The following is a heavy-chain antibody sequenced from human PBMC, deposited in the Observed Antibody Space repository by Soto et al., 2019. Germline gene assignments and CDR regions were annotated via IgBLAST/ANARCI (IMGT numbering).Heavy chain of an antibody. CDR2: ISGGTI. D-gene: IGHD5-12*01. J-gene: IGHJ4*02. CDR1: GFIFSSYS. V-gene: IGHV3-48*01. CDR3: ARDFDYSFDY. Sequence: GGSLRLSCAASGFIFSSYSMNWVRQAPGKGLEWVSYISGGTIYYADSVKGRFTISRDNAKNSLYLQMNSLRAEDTAVYFCARDFDYSFDYWGQGTLVTSPQ.